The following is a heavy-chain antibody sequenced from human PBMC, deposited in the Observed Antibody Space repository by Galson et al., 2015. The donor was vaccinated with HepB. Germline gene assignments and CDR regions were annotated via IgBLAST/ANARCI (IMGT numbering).Heavy chain of an antibody. CDR2: ISSSSSTI. Sequence: SLRLSCAASGFTFSSYSMNWVRQAPGKGLEWVSYISSSSSTIYYADSVKGRFTISRDNAKNSLYLQMNSLRDEDTAVYYCARDLLSYGGSGWQNDYWGQGTLVTVSS. D-gene: IGHD6-19*01. V-gene: IGHV3-48*02. J-gene: IGHJ4*02. CDR1: GFTFSSYS. CDR3: ARDLLSYGGSGWQNDY.